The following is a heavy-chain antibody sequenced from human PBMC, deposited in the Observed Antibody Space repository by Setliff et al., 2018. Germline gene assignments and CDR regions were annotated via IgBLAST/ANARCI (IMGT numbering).Heavy chain of an antibody. CDR2: ISYDGINN. J-gene: IGHJ6*03. V-gene: IGHV3-30*01. CDR1: GFTFSNHP. D-gene: IGHD3-16*01. CDR3: VKWDSKYVSGSHYMDV. Sequence: GSLRLSCAASGFTFSNHPMHWVRQAPGKGLEWVAVISYDGINNYYADSVKGRFTISRDNSKNTLYLQMNSLRPEDTAVYYCVKWDSKYVSGSHYMDVLGKGTTVTVSS.